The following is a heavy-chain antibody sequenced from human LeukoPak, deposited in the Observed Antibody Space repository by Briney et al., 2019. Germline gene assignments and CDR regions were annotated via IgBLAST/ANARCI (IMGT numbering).Heavy chain of an antibody. J-gene: IGHJ4*02. V-gene: IGHV3-21*01. CDR2: ISSSSTYI. CDR3: ARVRYSSSSAADS. D-gene: IGHD6-6*01. CDR1: GFTFSSYT. Sequence: GGSLRLSCAASGFTFSSYTMNWVRQAPGKGLEWVSSISSSSTYIYYRNSMNGRFIISRDDAKNSLFLQMNSLRAEDTAIYYCARVRYSSSSAADSWGQGTLVTV.